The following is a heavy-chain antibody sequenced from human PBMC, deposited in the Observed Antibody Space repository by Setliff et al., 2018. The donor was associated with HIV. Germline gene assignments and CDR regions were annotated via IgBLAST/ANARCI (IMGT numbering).Heavy chain of an antibody. CDR3: ARDLPLISAAGSRAWFDP. J-gene: IGHJ5*02. CDR2: VYTSGSA. D-gene: IGHD6-13*01. V-gene: IGHV4-61*09. Sequence: SETLSLTCTVSGGSISSGSYYWTWIRQPAGKGLEWIGHVYTSGSASYKSSLKSRGSISIDTSKNQFSLKLTSVTAADTAVYYCARDLPLISAAGSRAWFDPWGQGTLVTVSS. CDR1: GGSISSGSYY.